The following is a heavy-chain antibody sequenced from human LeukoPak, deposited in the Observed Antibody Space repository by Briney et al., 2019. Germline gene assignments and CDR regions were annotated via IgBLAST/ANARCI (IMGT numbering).Heavy chain of an antibody. Sequence: ASVKVSCKASGYTFTSYGISWVRQAPGQGLEWMGWISAYNGNTNYAQKLQGRVTMTTDTSTSTAYMELRSLRSDETAVYYCARDQSYYDILTGYYSVFDYWGQGTLVTVSS. J-gene: IGHJ4*02. CDR1: GYTFTSYG. V-gene: IGHV1-18*01. D-gene: IGHD3-9*01. CDR2: ISAYNGNT. CDR3: ARDQSYYDILTGYYSVFDY.